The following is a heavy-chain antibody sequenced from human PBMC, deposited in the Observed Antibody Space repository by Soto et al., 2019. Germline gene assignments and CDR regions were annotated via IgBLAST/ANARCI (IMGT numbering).Heavy chain of an antibody. V-gene: IGHV4-34*01. J-gene: IGHJ4*02. D-gene: IGHD3-22*01. CDR2: INHSGST. Sequence: PSETLSLTCAVYGGSFSGYYWSWIRQPPGKGLEWIGEINHSGSTNYNPSLKSRVTISVDTSKNQFSLKLSSVTAADTAVYYCALTGGYYNYWGQGTLVTVSS. CDR1: GGSFSGYY. CDR3: ALTGGYYNY.